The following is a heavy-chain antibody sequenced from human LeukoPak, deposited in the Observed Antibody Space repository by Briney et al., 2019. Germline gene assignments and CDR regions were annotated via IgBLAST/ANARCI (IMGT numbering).Heavy chain of an antibody. CDR1: GGSFSNYY. CDR2: INHSGST. Sequence: SGTLSLTCAVYGGSFSNYYWTWIRQPPGKGLEWIGEINHSGSTNYNPSLKSRVTISVDTSKNQFSLKLSSVTAADTAVYYCASRAPTDFWSGYLWANWFDPWGQGTLVTVSS. CDR3: ASRAPTDFWSGYLWANWFDP. J-gene: IGHJ5*02. V-gene: IGHV4-34*01. D-gene: IGHD3-3*01.